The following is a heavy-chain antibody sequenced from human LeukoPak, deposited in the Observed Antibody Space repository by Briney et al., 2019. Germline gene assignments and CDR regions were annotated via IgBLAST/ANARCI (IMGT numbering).Heavy chain of an antibody. J-gene: IGHJ4*02. CDR1: GGTFSSYA. Sequence: ASVKVSCKASGGTFSSYAISWVRQAPGQGLEWMGRVIPIFGTANYAQKFQGRVTITTDESTSTAYMELSSLRSEDTAVYYCASGSSPPSYFDYGGQGTLVTVSA. D-gene: IGHD2-15*01. CDR2: VIPIFGTA. V-gene: IGHV1-69*05. CDR3: ASGSSPPSYFDY.